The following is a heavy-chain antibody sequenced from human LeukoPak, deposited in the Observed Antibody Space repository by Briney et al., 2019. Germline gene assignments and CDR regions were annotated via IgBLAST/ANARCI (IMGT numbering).Heavy chain of an antibody. CDR1: GFTLSNHA. Sequence: PGGSLRLSCAASGFTLSNHAMIWVRQAPGKGLEWVSSISGSGAMTYYADSVKGRFTISRDNAMDRLYLQMNSLRADGTAVYYCVKDRVDGSGSQFDSWGQGSLVIVSS. J-gene: IGHJ4*02. D-gene: IGHD3-10*01. V-gene: IGHV3-23*01. CDR2: ISGSGAMT. CDR3: VKDRVDGSGSQFDS.